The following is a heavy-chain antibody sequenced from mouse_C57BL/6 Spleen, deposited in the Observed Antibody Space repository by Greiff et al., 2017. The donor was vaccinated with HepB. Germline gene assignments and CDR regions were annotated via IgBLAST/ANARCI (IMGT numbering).Heavy chain of an antibody. CDR3: ARTAQAYAMDY. CDR1: GYTFTSYW. V-gene: IGHV1-52*01. J-gene: IGHJ2*01. CDR2: IDPSDSET. Sequence: VQLQQPGAELVRPGSSVKLSCKASGYTFTSYWMHWVKQRPIQGLEWIGNIDPSDSETHYNQKFKDKATLTVDKSSSTAYMQLSSLTSEDSAVYYCARTAQAYAMDYWGQGTTLTVSS. D-gene: IGHD3-2*02.